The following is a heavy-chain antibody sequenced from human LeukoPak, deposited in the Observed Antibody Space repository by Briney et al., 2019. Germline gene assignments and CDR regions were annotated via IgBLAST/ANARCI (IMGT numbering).Heavy chain of an antibody. Sequence: SETLSLTCTVSGGSMKNSFWSWIRQPPGKGLEWIGYISDSGITNYNPSLKSRVTFSIDTSKDQFYLNLRAVTAADTALYSCARNRFQPSGAYRFDPWGRGTLVTVSS. J-gene: IGHJ5*02. CDR2: ISDSGIT. D-gene: IGHD3-16*01. CDR1: GGSMKNSF. V-gene: IGHV4-59*01. CDR3: ARNRFQPSGAYRFDP.